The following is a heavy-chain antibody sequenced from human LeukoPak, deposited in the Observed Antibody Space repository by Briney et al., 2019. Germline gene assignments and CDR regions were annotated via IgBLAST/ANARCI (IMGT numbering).Heavy chain of an antibody. CDR2: ISDSGGKT. CDR3: ADFGSGSYCFDY. Sequence: GGSLRLSCTAAGFTFNNYAMSWVRQAPGKGLEWVSHISDSGGKTYYADSVKGRFTISRDNSKNTLYLPMDSLRAEDTAIYYCADFGSGSYCFDYWGQGTLVTVSS. CDR1: GFTFNNYA. D-gene: IGHD3-10*01. J-gene: IGHJ4*02. V-gene: IGHV3-23*01.